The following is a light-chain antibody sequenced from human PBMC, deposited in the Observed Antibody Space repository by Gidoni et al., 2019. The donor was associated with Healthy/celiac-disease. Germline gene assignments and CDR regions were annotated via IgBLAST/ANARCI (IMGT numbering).Light chain of an antibody. CDR3: KQYTRVAFT. Sequence: DIQMTQSPSSLSASVGDRVTITCRASQGISNYLPWYQQKPGKVPKLLIYDASTLQSGVPSRFSGSGSGTDFTLTISRLQPEDVAVYYCKQYTRVAFTFGHGTKVDIK. CDR1: QGISNY. J-gene: IGKJ3*01. V-gene: IGKV1-27*01. CDR2: DAS.